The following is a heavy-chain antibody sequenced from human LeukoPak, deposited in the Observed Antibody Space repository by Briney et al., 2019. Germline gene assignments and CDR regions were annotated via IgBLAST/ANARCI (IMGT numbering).Heavy chain of an antibody. J-gene: IGHJ4*02. D-gene: IGHD1-26*01. Sequence: ASVKVSCKASGYTFSSYDINWVRQATGQGLEWMGWMNPKSGYTGYAQKFQGRVTMTRDTSISTAYMELGSLRSEDTAVYYCARVTGSIDYWGQGTLVTVSS. V-gene: IGHV1-8*01. CDR1: GYTFSSYD. CDR2: MNPKSGYT. CDR3: ARVTGSIDY.